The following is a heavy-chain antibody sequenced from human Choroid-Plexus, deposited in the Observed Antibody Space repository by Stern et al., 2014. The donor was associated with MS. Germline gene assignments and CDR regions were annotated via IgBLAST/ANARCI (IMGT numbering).Heavy chain of an antibody. V-gene: IGHV3-30*18. CDR1: GFTFRSCA. Sequence: VQLVESGGGVVQPGRPLRPSCVASGFTFRSCAMHWVRQAPGKGLGWVAGVAYDGSNKYYADSVKGRFTMSRDNSQNTLYMQMSSLRPEDTAVYYCAKDRQYLTYFFDHWGQGSLVTVSS. J-gene: IGHJ5*02. D-gene: IGHD2/OR15-2a*01. CDR3: AKDRQYLTYFFDH. CDR2: VAYDGSNK.